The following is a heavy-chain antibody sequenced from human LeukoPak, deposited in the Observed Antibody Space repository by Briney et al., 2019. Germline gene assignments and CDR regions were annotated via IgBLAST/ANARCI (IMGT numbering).Heavy chain of an antibody. CDR2: IYYRGNT. CDR1: GGSLSSYY. J-gene: IGHJ4*02. D-gene: IGHD6-19*01. Sequence: SETLSLTCTVSGGSLSSYYWSWIRQPPGKGLEWIGYIYYRGNTKYNPSLKSRVTISVDTSKNQFSLKLSSVTAADTAVYYCARGGRSSGWYYFDYWGQGTLVTVSS. V-gene: IGHV4-59*01. CDR3: ARGGRSSGWYYFDY.